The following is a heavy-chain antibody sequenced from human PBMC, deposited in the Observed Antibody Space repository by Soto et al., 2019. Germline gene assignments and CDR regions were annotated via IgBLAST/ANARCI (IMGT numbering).Heavy chain of an antibody. CDR2: ISYDGSNK. V-gene: IGHV3-30*18. J-gene: IGHJ4*02. CDR1: GFTFSSYG. Sequence: QVQLVESGGGVVQPGRSLRLSCAASGFTFSSYGMHWVRQAPGKGLEWVAVISYDGSNKYYADSVKGRFTISRDNSKNTLYLQMNSLRAEDTAVYYCAKDVYYYGSGSYPLFDYWGQGTLVIVSS. D-gene: IGHD3-10*01. CDR3: AKDVYYYGSGSYPLFDY.